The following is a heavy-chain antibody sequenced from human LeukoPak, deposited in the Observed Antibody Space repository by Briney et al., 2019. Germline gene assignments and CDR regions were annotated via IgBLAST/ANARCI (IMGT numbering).Heavy chain of an antibody. D-gene: IGHD3-3*01. Sequence: PGGSLRLSCAASGFTFSSYGMHWVRQAPGKGLEWVAVIWYDGSNEYYADSVKGRFTISRDNSKNTLYLQMNSLRAEDTAVYYCAKDSTIYGPIDYWGQGTLVTVSS. V-gene: IGHV3-33*06. CDR3: AKDSTIYGPIDY. J-gene: IGHJ4*02. CDR2: IWYDGSNE. CDR1: GFTFSSYG.